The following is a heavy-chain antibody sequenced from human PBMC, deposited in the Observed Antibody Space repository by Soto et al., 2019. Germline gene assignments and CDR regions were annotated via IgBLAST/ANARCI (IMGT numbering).Heavy chain of an antibody. CDR3: ASPKVTSSWSSDY. V-gene: IGHV3-23*01. D-gene: IGHD6-13*01. Sequence: EVQLLQSGGELVQPGESLRLSCAASGFIFNKYAMSWVRQALGKGLEWVSAISGGGDTTYYADSVKGWFTISRDNSKNTLFLQMNSLRDEDTALYYCASPKVTSSWSSDYWGQGTLVTVSS. CDR2: ISGGGDTT. J-gene: IGHJ4*02. CDR1: GFIFNKYA.